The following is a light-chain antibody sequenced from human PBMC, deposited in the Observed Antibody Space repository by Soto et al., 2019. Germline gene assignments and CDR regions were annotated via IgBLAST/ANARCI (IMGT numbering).Light chain of an antibody. CDR2: AAS. CDR3: LQHNIFPYT. J-gene: IGKJ2*01. Sequence: DIQMTQSPSSLSASVGDRVTITCRASQGIRNALGWYQQKPGKAPKRLIYAASSLESGVPSRFSGSGSGTEFTLTISSLQPEDFATYYCLQHNIFPYTFGQGTKLDI. CDR1: QGIRNA. V-gene: IGKV1-17*01.